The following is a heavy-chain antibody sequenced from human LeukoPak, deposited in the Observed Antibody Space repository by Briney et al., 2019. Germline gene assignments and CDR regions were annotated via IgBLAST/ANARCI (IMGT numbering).Heavy chain of an antibody. V-gene: IGHV3-30-3*01. J-gene: IGHJ4*02. CDR1: GFTFSDYA. CDR3: ASPRYYDSSGYDY. Sequence: PGGSLRLSCAASGFTFSDYALHWVRQAPGKGLEWVALISYDGTNEYYADSVKGRFTISRDNSKNTLYLQMNSLRVEDTAVYYCASPRYYDSSGYDYWGQGTLVTVSS. CDR2: ISYDGTNE. D-gene: IGHD3-22*01.